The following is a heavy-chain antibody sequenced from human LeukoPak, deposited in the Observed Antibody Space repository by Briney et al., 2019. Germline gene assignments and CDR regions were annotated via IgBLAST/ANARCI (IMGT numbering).Heavy chain of an antibody. V-gene: IGHV3-23*01. Sequence: GGSLRLSCAASGFTFSSYAMSWVRQAPGKGLEWVSSISGSGGSTYYADSVKGRFTISRDNSKNTLYLQMNSLRGEDTAVYYCASGPPFLKYFEYWGQGTLVTVSS. CDR1: GFTFSSYA. D-gene: IGHD3-3*01. CDR2: ISGSGGST. CDR3: ASGPPFLKYFEY. J-gene: IGHJ4*02.